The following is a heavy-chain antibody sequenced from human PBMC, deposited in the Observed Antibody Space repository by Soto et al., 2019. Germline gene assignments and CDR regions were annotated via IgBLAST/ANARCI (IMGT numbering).Heavy chain of an antibody. V-gene: IGHV4-30-4*01. CDR1: GGSISSGDYY. Sequence: PSETLSLTCTVSGGSISSGDYYWSWIRQPPGKGLEWIGYIHYSGSTYYHPSLKSRVTISVDTSKNQFSLKLSSVTAADTAVYYCAGNSRLRYYYGMDVWGQGTTVTVSS. J-gene: IGHJ6*02. CDR2: IHYSGST. CDR3: AGNSRLRYYYGMDV.